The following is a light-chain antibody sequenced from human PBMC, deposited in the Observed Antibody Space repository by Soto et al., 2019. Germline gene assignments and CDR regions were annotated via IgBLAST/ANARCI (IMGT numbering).Light chain of an antibody. V-gene: IGKV1-27*01. CDR3: QNYNGGPWT. Sequence: DIQMTQSPSSLSSSLGDRVTLTCRASQGVSNYLVWYQQKPGKVPKILIYAASTLQSGVPSRFSGSGSGTDFTLTISSLQPEDVATYYCQNYNGGPWTFGQGTKVEIK. CDR2: AAS. J-gene: IGKJ1*01. CDR1: QGVSNY.